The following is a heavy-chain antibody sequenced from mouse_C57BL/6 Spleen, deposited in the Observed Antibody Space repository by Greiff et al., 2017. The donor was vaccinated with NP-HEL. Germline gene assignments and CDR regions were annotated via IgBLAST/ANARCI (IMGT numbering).Heavy chain of an antibody. CDR3: ARGYYSNYGAMDY. CDR1: GFTFSDYG. V-gene: IGHV5-17*01. D-gene: IGHD2-5*01. Sequence: EVQLVESGGGLVKPGGSLKLSCAASGFTFSDYGMHWVRQAPEKGLEWVAYISSGSSTIYYADTVKGRFTISRDNAKNTLFLQMTSLRSEDTAMYYCARGYYSNYGAMDYWGQGTSVTVSS. CDR2: ISSGSSTI. J-gene: IGHJ4*01.